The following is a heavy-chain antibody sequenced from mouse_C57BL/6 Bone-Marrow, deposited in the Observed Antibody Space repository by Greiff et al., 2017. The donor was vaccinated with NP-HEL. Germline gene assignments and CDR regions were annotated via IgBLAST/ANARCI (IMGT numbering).Heavy chain of an antibody. V-gene: IGHV14-4*01. CDR3: TTFNDYDGYYFDY. D-gene: IGHD2-4*01. J-gene: IGHJ2*01. CDR2: IDPENGDT. Sequence: VQLQQSGAELVRPGASVKLSCTASGFNIKDDYMHWVKQRPEQGLEWIGWIDPENGDTEYASKFQGKATITADTYSNTAYLQLSSLTSEDTAVYYCTTFNDYDGYYFDYWGQGTTLTVSS. CDR1: GFNIKDDY.